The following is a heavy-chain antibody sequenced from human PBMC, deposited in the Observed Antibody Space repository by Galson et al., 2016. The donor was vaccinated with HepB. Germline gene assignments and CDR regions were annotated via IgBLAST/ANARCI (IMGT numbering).Heavy chain of an antibody. V-gene: IGHV3-43*02. Sequence: SLRLSCAASGFTFYDYAMHWVRQVPGKGLEWVSLISGDGGGTYYADSVKGRFTISRDNSKTSLYLQMNTLRTEDTALYYCAKGNGGYYLVVDSWGQGTLVTVSS. CDR3: AKGNGGYYLVVDS. CDR1: GFTFYDYA. J-gene: IGHJ4*02. CDR2: ISGDGGGT. D-gene: IGHD4-17*01.